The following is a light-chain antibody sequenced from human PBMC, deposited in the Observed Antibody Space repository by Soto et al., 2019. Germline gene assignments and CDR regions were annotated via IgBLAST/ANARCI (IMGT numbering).Light chain of an antibody. V-gene: IGKV3-20*01. Sequence: EIVLTQSPATLSLSPMEIASLSCMASQSVSSYLAWYQQKPGQAPRLLIYGASSRATGIPDRFSGSGSGTDFTLTISRLEPEDFAVYYCQQYGSSPRTFGRGTKVDIK. J-gene: IGKJ1*01. CDR3: QQYGSSPRT. CDR2: GAS. CDR1: QSVSSY.